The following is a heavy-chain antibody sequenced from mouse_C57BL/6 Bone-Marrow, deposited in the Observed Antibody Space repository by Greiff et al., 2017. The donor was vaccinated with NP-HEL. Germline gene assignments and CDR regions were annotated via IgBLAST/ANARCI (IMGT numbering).Heavy chain of an antibody. D-gene: IGHD1-1*01. J-gene: IGHJ2*01. CDR2: ISSGGSYT. V-gene: IGHV5-6*01. CDR3: ASVARDFDY. Sequence: EVQGVESGGDLVKPGGSLKLSCAASGFTFSSYGMSWVRPTPDKSLEWVATISSGGSYTYYPDSVQGRFTISRDNAKNTLYLHMSSLKSEDTAMYYCASVARDFDYWGQGTTLTVSS. CDR1: GFTFSSYG.